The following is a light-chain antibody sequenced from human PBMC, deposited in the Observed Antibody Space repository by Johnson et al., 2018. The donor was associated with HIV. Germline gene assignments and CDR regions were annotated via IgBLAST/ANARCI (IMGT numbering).Light chain of an antibody. CDR3: GAWDSSLSAYV. V-gene: IGLV1-51*01. CDR2: DNN. J-gene: IGLJ1*01. CDR1: SSNIGDNY. Sequence: HSVLTKPPSVSAAPGHNVSISCSGSSSNIGDNYISWYQQLPGTAPKLLIFDNNKRPSGIPDRFSASKSGTSATLGITVLQTGDEADFYCGAWDSSLSAYVFGSGTKVTV.